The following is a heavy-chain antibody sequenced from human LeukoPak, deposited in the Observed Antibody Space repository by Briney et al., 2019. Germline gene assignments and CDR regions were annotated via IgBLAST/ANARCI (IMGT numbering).Heavy chain of an antibody. Sequence: GASVKVSCKASGYTFTSYGISWVRQAPGQGLEWMGWISAYNGNTNYAQKLQGRVTMTTDTSTSTAYMELRSLRSDDTAVYYCARGAGGRRNYDILTGYYAVYYFDYWGQGTLVTVSS. V-gene: IGHV1-18*01. CDR2: ISAYNGNT. CDR3: ARGAGGRRNYDILTGYYAVYYFDY. J-gene: IGHJ4*02. D-gene: IGHD3-9*01. CDR1: GYTFTSYG.